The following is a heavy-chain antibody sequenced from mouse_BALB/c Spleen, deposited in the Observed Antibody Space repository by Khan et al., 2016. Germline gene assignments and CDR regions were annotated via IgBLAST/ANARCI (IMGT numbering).Heavy chain of an antibody. CDR2: INTETGEP. D-gene: IGHD2-3*01. J-gene: IGHJ3*01. CDR3: GRGSGYWWAAD. CDR1: GYTFTDYS. V-gene: IGHV9-2-1*01. Sequence: QIQLVQSGPKLKKPGETVKLTCKASGYTFTDYSMHWVKQAPGKGFKWMGCINTETGEPTYAADFKGRFAFSFETSASTAYLQINNLTNEDTATYYCGRGSGYWWAADWWEGTLVTVAA.